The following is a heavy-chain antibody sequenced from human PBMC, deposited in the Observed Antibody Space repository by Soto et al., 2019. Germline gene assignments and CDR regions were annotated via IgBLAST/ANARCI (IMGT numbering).Heavy chain of an antibody. Sequence: PSETLSLTCTVSGGSISSGGYYWSWIRQHPGKGLEWIGYIYYSGSTYYNPSLKSRVTISVDTSKNQFSMKLSSVTAADTAVYYCARSFGSSSSPNYYYYYYMDVWGKGTTVTVSS. D-gene: IGHD6-6*01. J-gene: IGHJ6*03. CDR2: IYYSGST. CDR1: GGSISSGGYY. V-gene: IGHV4-31*03. CDR3: ARSFGSSSSPNYYYYYYMDV.